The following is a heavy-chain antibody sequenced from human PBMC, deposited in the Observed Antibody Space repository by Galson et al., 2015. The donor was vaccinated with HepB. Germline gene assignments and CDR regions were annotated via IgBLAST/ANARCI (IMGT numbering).Heavy chain of an antibody. J-gene: IGHJ3*02. D-gene: IGHD3-22*01. CDR1: GYTFTSHD. CDR3: ARGGGYYDSSGYHIDAFDI. V-gene: IGHV1-8*01. Sequence: SVKVSCKASGYTFTSHDINWVRQAPGQGLEWIGWMNPKSVNTGYAQNFEVRLTMTRNNSINTAYMELSSLGFEDTAVYFCARGGGYYDSSGYHIDAFDIWGQGTMVIVSS. CDR2: MNPKSVNT.